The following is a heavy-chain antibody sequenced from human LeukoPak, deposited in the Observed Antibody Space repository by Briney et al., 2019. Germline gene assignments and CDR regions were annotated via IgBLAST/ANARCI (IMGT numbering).Heavy chain of an antibody. CDR3: ARSWRSDPFHY. J-gene: IGHJ4*02. CDR1: RDSISGYY. V-gene: IGHV4-59*01. D-gene: IGHD3-3*01. Sequence: PSETLSLTCTVSRDSISGYYWSWIRQPPGKGLEWIGYIYYSGSTNYNPSLKSRVTISVDTSKNQFSLKLNSVTAADTAVYYCARSWRSDPFHYWGQGTLVTVSS. CDR2: IYYSGST.